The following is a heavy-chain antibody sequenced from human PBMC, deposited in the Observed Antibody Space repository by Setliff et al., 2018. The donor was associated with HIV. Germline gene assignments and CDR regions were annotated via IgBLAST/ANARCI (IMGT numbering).Heavy chain of an antibody. CDR1: GGSISSISYY. J-gene: IGHJ4*02. CDR3: ARHPPYCSGGSCYRGRGYYFDY. CDR2: IYYSGST. Sequence: SETLSLTCTVSGGSISSISYYWGWIRQPPGKGLEWIGSIYYSGSTYYNPSLKSRVTISVYTSKNQFSLKLNSVTAADTAMYYCARHPPYCSGGSCYRGRGYYFDYWGQGTLVTVSS. D-gene: IGHD2-15*01. V-gene: IGHV4-39*01.